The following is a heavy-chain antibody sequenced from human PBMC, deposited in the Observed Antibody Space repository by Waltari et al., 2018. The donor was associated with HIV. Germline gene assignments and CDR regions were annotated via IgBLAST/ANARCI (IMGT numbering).Heavy chain of an antibody. D-gene: IGHD3-10*01. J-gene: IGHJ5*01. CDR1: GGAFVSHT. CDR2: AHPMFGTA. Sequence: QVQLVQSGAEVKKPGSSVKVSCKASGGAFVSHTFNWVRQAPGQGLEWMGRAHPMFGTANDARKFQGRVTITADKSTTTAYMELNGLRIDDTAVYYCASARETMGVDFDSWGQGTLVTVS. CDR3: ASARETMGVDFDS. V-gene: IGHV1-69*08.